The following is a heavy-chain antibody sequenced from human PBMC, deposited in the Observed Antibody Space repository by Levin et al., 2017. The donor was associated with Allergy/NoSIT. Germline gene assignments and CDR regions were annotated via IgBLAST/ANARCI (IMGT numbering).Heavy chain of an antibody. CDR2: IFYSGDT. CDR3: ASYLYYDFWSGREFHFDY. D-gene: IGHD3-3*01. V-gene: IGHV4-39*01. J-gene: IGHJ4*02. CDR1: GGSISSSSYY. Sequence: RTSETLSLTCTVSGGSISSSSYYWGWIRQPPGKGLEWIGNIFYSGDTYYNPSLKSRVTISVDTSKNQFSLKVSSGTAAETAVYYCASYLYYDFWSGREFHFDYWGQGTLVTVSS.